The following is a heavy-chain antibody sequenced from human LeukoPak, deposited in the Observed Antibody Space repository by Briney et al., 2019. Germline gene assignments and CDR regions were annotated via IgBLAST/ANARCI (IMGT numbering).Heavy chain of an antibody. CDR3: ASHVPAVADSPIDY. J-gene: IGHJ4*02. V-gene: IGHV4-59*08. Sequence: SETLSLTCTVDSGSMSRYYWGWIRQPPGKGLEWIGYIYYSGSTNYNPSLKSRVTISVDTSKNQFSLKLSSVTAALTAVDYGASHVPAVADSPIDYWGQGTLVTVSS. CDR2: IYYSGST. CDR1: SGSMSRYY. D-gene: IGHD6-19*01.